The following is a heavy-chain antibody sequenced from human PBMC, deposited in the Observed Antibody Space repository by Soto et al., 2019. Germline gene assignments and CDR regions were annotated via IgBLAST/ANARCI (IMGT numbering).Heavy chain of an antibody. V-gene: IGHV4-34*01. D-gene: IGHD7-27*01. Sequence: SETLSLTCAVYGGSFSGYYWSWIRQPPGKGLEWIGEINHSGSTNYNPSLKRRVTIAVDTSKNQFSLKRSSVTAADTAVYYCARISLTGDQDSEGYWGQGTLVTVSS. CDR3: ARISLTGDQDSEGY. CDR2: INHSGST. CDR1: GGSFSGYY. J-gene: IGHJ4*02.